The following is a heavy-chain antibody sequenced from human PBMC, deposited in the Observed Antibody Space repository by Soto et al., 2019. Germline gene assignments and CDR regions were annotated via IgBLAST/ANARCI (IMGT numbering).Heavy chain of an antibody. CDR1: GFTFSNAW. J-gene: IGHJ4*02. CDR2: IKSKTDGGTT. CDR3: AREFRTGTVDY. D-gene: IGHD1-1*01. Sequence: EVQLVESGGGLVKPGGSLRLSCAASGFTFSNAWMSWVRQAPGKGLEWVGRIKSKTDGGTTDYAAPVKGRFTISRDNSKNTLDLQMNSLRAEDTAVYYCAREFRTGTVDYWGQGTLVTVSS. V-gene: IGHV3-15*01.